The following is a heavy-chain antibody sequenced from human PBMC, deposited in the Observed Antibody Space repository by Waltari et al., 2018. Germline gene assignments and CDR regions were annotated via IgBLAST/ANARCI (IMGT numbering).Heavy chain of an antibody. D-gene: IGHD2-2*01. CDR2: IYYSGST. J-gene: IGHJ6*02. Sequence: QVQLQESGPGLVKPSETLSLTCTVSGGSISSYYWSWIGYIYYSGSTNYNPSLKSRVTRSVDTSKNQFSLKLSSVTAADTAVYYCARDRVVVVPAAMAYYYYYGMDVWGQGTTVTVSS. CDR3: ARDRVVVVPAAMAYYYYYGMDV. CDR1: GGSISSYY. V-gene: IGHV4-59*01.